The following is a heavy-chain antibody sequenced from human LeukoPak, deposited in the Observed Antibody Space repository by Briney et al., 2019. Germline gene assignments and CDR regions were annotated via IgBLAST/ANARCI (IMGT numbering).Heavy chain of an antibody. CDR2: IASDSSSI. CDR1: GFNFRSNS. CDR3: ARDGGGPDAYDI. V-gene: IGHV3-48*01. Sequence: EGSLRLSCAASGFNFRSNSMNWVRQAPGKGLEWVSHIASDSSSIHDADSVKDRFTISRDNAKNSLYLQMNSLRAEDTAVYYCARDGGGPDAYDIWGQGTMVTVSS. J-gene: IGHJ3*02.